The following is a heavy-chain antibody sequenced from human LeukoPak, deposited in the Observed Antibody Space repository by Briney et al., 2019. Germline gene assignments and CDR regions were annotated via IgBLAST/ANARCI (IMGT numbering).Heavy chain of an antibody. J-gene: IGHJ6*04. CDR3: ARERMVPAATYFYYYGMDV. CDR2: TYYRSKWFN. V-gene: IGHV6-1*01. CDR1: GDSVSSNSAA. Sequence: SQTLSLTCAISGDSVSSNSAAWNWIRQSPSRGLEWLGRTYYRSKWFNDYAVSVKSRITINPDTSKNQFSLQLNSVTPEDTAVYYCARERMVPAATYFYYYGMDVWGKGTTVTVSS. D-gene: IGHD2-2*01.